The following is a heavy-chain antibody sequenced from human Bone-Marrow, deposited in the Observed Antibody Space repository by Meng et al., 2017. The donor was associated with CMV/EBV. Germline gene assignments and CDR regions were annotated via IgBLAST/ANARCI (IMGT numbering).Heavy chain of an antibody. Sequence: ASVKVSCKVSGYTLTELSMHWVRQAPGKGLEWMGGFDPEDGETSYAQKFQGRVTMIEDTSTDTAYMELSSLRSEGTAVYYCARGRIFGSYWGQGTLVTVSS. CDR1: GYTLTELS. J-gene: IGHJ4*02. D-gene: IGHD3-3*01. V-gene: IGHV1-24*01. CDR3: ARGRIFGSY. CDR2: FDPEDGET.